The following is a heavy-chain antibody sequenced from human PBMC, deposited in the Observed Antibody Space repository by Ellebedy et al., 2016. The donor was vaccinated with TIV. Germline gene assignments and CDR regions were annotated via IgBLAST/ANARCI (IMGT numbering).Heavy chain of an antibody. J-gene: IGHJ4*02. D-gene: IGHD3-10*01. Sequence: SETLSLXXNVSGYSIRSGHYWGWIRQPPGKGLQWIASLSHGLNPFYNPSLKSRLFLSMDTAKNQFSLQLNSVTPEDTAVYYCARDFTTIRGLMNPFDYWGQGILVTVSS. CDR1: GYSIRSGHY. CDR2: LSHGLNP. V-gene: IGHV4-38-2*02. CDR3: ARDFTTIRGLMNPFDY.